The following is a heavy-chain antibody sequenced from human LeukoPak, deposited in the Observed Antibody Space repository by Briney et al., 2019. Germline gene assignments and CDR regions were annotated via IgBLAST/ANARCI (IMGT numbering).Heavy chain of an antibody. D-gene: IGHD3-22*01. Sequence: GGSLRLSCAASGFTFSSYGMSWVRQAPGKGLEWVSAISGSGGSTYYADSVKGRFTISRDNSKNTLYLQMNSLRAEDTAVYYCAAPTRYYDSSGYSYYFDYWGQGTLVTVSS. J-gene: IGHJ4*02. CDR2: ISGSGGST. CDR1: GFTFSSYG. CDR3: AAPTRYYDSSGYSYYFDY. V-gene: IGHV3-23*01.